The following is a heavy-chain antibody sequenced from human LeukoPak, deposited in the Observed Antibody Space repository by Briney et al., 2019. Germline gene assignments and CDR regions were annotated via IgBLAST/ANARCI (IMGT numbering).Heavy chain of an antibody. CDR1: GGSISSYY. CDR3: ARDSHYDSSGYYYYGSFDP. J-gene: IGHJ5*02. V-gene: IGHV4-4*07. CDR2: IYTSGST. Sequence: SGTLSLTCTVSGGSISSYYWSWIRQPAGKGLEWIGRIYTSGSTNYNPSLKSRVTMSVDTSKNQFSLKLSSVTAADTAVYYCARDSHYDSSGYYYYGSFDPWRQGTLVTVSS. D-gene: IGHD3-22*01.